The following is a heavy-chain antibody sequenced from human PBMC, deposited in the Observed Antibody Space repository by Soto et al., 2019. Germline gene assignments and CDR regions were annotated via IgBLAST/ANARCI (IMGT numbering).Heavy chain of an antibody. CDR1: GFTVSNYH. CDR3: AREAPRRFDY. Sequence: GGSLRLSCAASGFTVSNYHMNWVRRAPGKGLEWVSVIYTAGSADFADSVKGRFSISRDDSKNALYLQMSSLRAEDTAVYYCAREAPRRFDYWGQGTLVTVSS. CDR2: IYTAGSA. V-gene: IGHV3-66*01. J-gene: IGHJ4*02.